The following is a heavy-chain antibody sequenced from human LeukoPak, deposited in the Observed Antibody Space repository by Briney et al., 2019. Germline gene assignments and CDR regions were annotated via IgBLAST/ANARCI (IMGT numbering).Heavy chain of an antibody. CDR3: AKGISFRFGDSLGFYYYGMDV. Sequence: GGSLRLSCAASGFTFDDYTMHWVRQAPGKGLEWVSLISWDGGSTYYADSVKGRFTISRDNSKNSLYLQMNSLRTEDTALYYCAKGISFRFGDSLGFYYYGMDVWGQGTTVTVSS. J-gene: IGHJ6*02. CDR2: ISWDGGST. D-gene: IGHD3-10*01. V-gene: IGHV3-43*01. CDR1: GFTFDDYT.